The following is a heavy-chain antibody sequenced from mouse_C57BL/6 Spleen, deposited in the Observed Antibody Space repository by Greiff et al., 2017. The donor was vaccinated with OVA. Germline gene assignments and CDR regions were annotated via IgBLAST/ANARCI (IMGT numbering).Heavy chain of an antibody. CDR3: ARGDYDYPWFAY. J-gene: IGHJ3*01. V-gene: IGHV1-80*01. Sequence: QVQLQQSGAELVKPGASVKISCKASGYAFSSYWMNWVKQRPGKGLEWIGQIYPGDGDTNYNGKFKGKATLTADKSSSTAYMQLSSLTSEDSAVYFFARGDYDYPWFAYWGQGTLVTVSA. CDR2: IYPGDGDT. D-gene: IGHD2-4*01. CDR1: GYAFSSYW.